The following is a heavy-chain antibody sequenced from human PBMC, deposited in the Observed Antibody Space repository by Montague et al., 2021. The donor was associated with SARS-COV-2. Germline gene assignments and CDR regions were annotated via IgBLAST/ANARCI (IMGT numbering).Heavy chain of an antibody. CDR2: LYYSGST. D-gene: IGHD1-1*01. V-gene: IGHV4-59*08. CDR3: AGHPFKGPWAPRPFDS. J-gene: IGHJ5*01. CDR1: GGSISTYY. Sequence: SETLSLTCSVSGGSISTYYWTWIRQPPGKGLEWLAYLYYSGSTNYNPSLKSRVTMSVDTSKNELSLKLSSVTAADTAVYYCAGHPFKGPWAPRPFDSWGQGTLVIVSS.